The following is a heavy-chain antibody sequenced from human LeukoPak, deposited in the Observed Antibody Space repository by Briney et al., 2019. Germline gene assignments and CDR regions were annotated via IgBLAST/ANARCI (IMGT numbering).Heavy chain of an antibody. Sequence: GGSLRLSCEASGFTFSNYDMIWVRQAPGKGLEWVSIISGSGGSTYYGDSVKGRFTISRDNSKNSVYLQMNSLRVEDTTVYYCARDGDGNLDHWGQGTLVTVSS. CDR2: ISGSGGST. CDR3: ARDGDGNLDH. V-gene: IGHV3-23*01. D-gene: IGHD1-14*01. CDR1: GFTFSNYD. J-gene: IGHJ4*02.